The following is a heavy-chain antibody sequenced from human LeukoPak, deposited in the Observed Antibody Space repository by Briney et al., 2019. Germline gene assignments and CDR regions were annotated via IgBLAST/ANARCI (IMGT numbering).Heavy chain of an antibody. Sequence: PGGSLRLSCAGSGFTVNNALMSWVRQAPGKGLEWVSAISGSGGSTYYADSVKGRFTISRDNSKNTLYLQMNSLRAEDTAVYYCAKISIPDKHDILTGPPYWGQGTLVTVSS. CDR2: ISGSGGST. CDR1: GFTVNNAL. V-gene: IGHV3-23*01. CDR3: AKISIPDKHDILTGPPY. J-gene: IGHJ4*02. D-gene: IGHD3-9*01.